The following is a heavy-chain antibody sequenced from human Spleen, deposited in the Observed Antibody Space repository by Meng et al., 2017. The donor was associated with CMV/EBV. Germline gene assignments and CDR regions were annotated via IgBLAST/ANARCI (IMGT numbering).Heavy chain of an antibody. Sequence: GEPLKISCAASGFTVSSNYMSWVRQAPGKGLEWVSVIYSGGSTYYADSVKGRFTISRDNSKNTLYLQMNSLRAEDTAVYYCARGGDVVVIAKYGMDVWGQGTTVTVSS. CDR3: ARGGDVVVIAKYGMDV. CDR1: GFTVSSNY. J-gene: IGHJ6*02. V-gene: IGHV3-66*02. CDR2: IYSGGST. D-gene: IGHD2-21*01.